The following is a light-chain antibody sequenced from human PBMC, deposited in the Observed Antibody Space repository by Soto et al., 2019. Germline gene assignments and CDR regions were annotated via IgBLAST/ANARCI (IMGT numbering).Light chain of an antibody. J-gene: IGLJ2*01. CDR3: NSYIIIRTVI. CDR2: EVT. CDR1: SSDVGAHDF. V-gene: IGLV2-14*01. Sequence: QSALTQPASVSGSPGQSITISCSGTSSDVGAHDFVSWYQHHPDKAPKVIIFEVTKRPSGVSSRFSGSKTGNTASLTISGLEAEDEADYYCNSYIIIRTVIFGGGTKLTVL.